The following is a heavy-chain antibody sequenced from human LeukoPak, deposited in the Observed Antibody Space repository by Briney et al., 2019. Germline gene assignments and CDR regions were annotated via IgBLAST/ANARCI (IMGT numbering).Heavy chain of an antibody. D-gene: IGHD1-26*01. J-gene: IGHJ4*02. CDR3: ARNLAYLPGSYSPFGY. V-gene: IGHV1-2*02. CDR2: INPNSGGT. Sequence: ASVKVSCKASGYTFTGYYMHWVRQAPGQGLEWMGWINPNSGGTNYAQKFQGRVTMTRDTSISTAYMELGRLRSDDTAVYYCARNLAYLPGSYSPFGYWGQGTLVTVSS. CDR1: GYTFTGYY.